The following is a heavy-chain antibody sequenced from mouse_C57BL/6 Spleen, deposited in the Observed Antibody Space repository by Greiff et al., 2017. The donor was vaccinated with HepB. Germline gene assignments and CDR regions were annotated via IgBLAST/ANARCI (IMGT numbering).Heavy chain of an antibody. V-gene: IGHV1-52*01. D-gene: IGHD1-1*01. J-gene: IGHJ3*01. CDR1: GYTFTSYW. Sequence: QVQLQQPGAELVRPGSSVKLSCKASGYTFTSYWMHWVKQRPIQGLEWIGNIDPSDSETNYNQKFKDKATLTVDKSSSTAYMQLSSLTSEDSAVYYCARSYYGSSYGFAYWGQGTLVTVSA. CDR3: ARSYYGSSYGFAY. CDR2: IDPSDSET.